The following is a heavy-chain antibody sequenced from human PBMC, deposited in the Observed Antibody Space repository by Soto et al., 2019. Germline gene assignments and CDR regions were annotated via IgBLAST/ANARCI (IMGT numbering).Heavy chain of an antibody. J-gene: IGHJ4*01. V-gene: IGHV4-59*01. Sequence: SETLSLTCSVSGDSIRNYYWSWIRQPPGKGLEWIGYIYDSGRTNYNPSLKSRVTISVDTSKNQFSLKLSSVTAADTAVYYCARGRKDSSGYLYYFDYWGQGTLVTVYS. CDR3: ARGRKDSSGYLYYFDY. CDR2: IYDSGRT. D-gene: IGHD3-22*01. CDR1: GDSIRNYY.